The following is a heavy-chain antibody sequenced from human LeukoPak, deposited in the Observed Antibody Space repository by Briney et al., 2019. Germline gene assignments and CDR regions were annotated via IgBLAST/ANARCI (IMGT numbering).Heavy chain of an antibody. V-gene: IGHV3-33*01. Sequence: GGSLRLSCAASGFTFSSYGMHWVRQAPGKGLDWVTIIWYDARNKFYADSVKGRFTISRDNSKSTLYLEMNSLRVEDTAVYYCARDLAGTIFGVAVRYGMDVWGQGTMVTVSS. CDR3: ARDLAGTIFGVAVRYGMDV. J-gene: IGHJ6*02. CDR1: GFTFSSYG. CDR2: IWYDARNK. D-gene: IGHD3-3*01.